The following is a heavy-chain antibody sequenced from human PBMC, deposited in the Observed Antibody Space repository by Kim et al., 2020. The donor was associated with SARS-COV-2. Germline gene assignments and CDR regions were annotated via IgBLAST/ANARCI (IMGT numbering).Heavy chain of an antibody. D-gene: IGHD2-21*02. Sequence: KGRFTISRANAKNTLYLQMNSLRAEDTAVYYCASQGVVVTATSFYYGMDVWGQGTTVTVSS. CDR3: ASQGVVVTATSFYYGMDV. V-gene: IGHV3-74*01. J-gene: IGHJ6*02.